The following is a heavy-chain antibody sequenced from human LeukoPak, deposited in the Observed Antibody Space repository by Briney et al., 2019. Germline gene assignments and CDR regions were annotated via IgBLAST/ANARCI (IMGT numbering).Heavy chain of an antibody. Sequence: GGSLRLSCAASGFTFSSYAMSWLRQAPGKGLEWVSAISGSGGSTYYADSVKGRFTISRDNSKNTLYLQMNSLRAEDTAVYYCAKVSGDYVHFDYWGQGTLVTVSS. J-gene: IGHJ4*02. D-gene: IGHD4-17*01. CDR3: AKVSGDYVHFDY. CDR1: GFTFSSYA. V-gene: IGHV3-23*01. CDR2: ISGSGGST.